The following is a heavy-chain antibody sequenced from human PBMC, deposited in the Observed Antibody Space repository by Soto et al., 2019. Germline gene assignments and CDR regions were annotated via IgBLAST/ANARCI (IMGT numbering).Heavy chain of an antibody. CDR2: INPSGGST. CDR1: GYTFTSYY. CDR3: ARPPYPGCINAVCYPLDY. J-gene: IGHJ4*02. D-gene: IGHD2-8*01. Sequence: QVQLVQSGAEVKKPGASVKISCKASGYTFTSYYMHWVRQAPGQGLEWMGIINPSGGSTNYAQKGQGRVAMTRETSTSTGYMELNSLRSEDTAVYYCARPPYPGCINAVCYPLDYWGQGTLVTVSS. V-gene: IGHV1-46*01.